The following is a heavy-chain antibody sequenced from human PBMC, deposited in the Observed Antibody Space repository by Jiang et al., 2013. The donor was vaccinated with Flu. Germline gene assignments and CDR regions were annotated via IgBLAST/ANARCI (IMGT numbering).Heavy chain of an antibody. J-gene: IGHJ1*01. D-gene: IGHD3-22*01. CDR2: ISSSGSTI. CDR1: GFTFSSYE. Sequence: SGFTFSSYEMNWVRQAPGKGLEWVSYISSSGSTIYYADSVKGRFTISRDNAKNSLYLQMNSLRAEDMAVYYCARAFYDSSGYPIFQHWGQGTLVTVSS. V-gene: IGHV3-48*03. CDR3: ARAFYDSSGYPIFQH.